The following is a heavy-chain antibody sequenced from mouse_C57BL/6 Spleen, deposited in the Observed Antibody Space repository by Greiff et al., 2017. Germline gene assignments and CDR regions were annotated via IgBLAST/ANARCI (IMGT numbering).Heavy chain of an antibody. J-gene: IGHJ1*03. D-gene: IGHD1-1*01. V-gene: IGHV1-64*01. Sequence: QVQLQQPGAELVKPGASVKLSCKASGYTFTSYWMHWVKQRPGQGLEWIGMIHPNSGSTNYNEKFKSKATLTVDKSSSTAYMQLSSLTSEDSAVYYCARSCYYGSSCEWYFDVWGTGTTVTVSS. CDR1: GYTFTSYW. CDR3: ARSCYYGSSCEWYFDV. CDR2: IHPNSGST.